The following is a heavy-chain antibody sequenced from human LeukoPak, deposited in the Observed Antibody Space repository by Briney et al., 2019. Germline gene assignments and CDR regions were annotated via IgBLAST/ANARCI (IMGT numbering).Heavy chain of an antibody. CDR2: ISGSGGST. J-gene: IGHJ4*02. CDR3: AKDGTTSHGRYCSSNSCYYFDH. CDR1: GFSFSSYG. D-gene: IGHD2-2*01. Sequence: PGGSLRLSCAASGFSFSSYGMSWVRLAPGKGLEWVSGISGSGGSTYYADSVKGRFTISRDNSKNTLDLQMNSLRAEDTAVYYCAKDGTTSHGRYCSSNSCYYFDHWGQGTLVTVSS. V-gene: IGHV3-23*01.